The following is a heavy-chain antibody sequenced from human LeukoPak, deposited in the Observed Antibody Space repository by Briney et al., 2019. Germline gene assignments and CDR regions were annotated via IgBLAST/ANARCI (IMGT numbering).Heavy chain of an antibody. CDR3: ARIPAGPPYYMDV. CDR1: GGTFSSYA. J-gene: IGHJ6*03. Sequence: SVKVSCKASGGTFSSYAISWVRQAPGQGLEWMGGIIPIFGTANYAQKFQGRVTITADKSTSTAYMELSSLRSEDTAVYYRARIPAGPPYYMDVWGKGTTVTVSS. D-gene: IGHD2-2*01. CDR2: IIPIFGTA. V-gene: IGHV1-69*06.